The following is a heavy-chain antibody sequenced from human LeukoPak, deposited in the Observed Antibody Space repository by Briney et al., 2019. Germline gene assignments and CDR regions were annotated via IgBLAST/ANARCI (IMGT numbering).Heavy chain of an antibody. CDR1: GFTFSSYA. CDR2: ISSNGGST. V-gene: IGHV3-64*01. Sequence: GGSLRLSCAASGFTFSSYAMHWVRQAPGKGLEYVSAISSNGGSTYYANSVKGRFTISRDNSKNTLYLQMGSLRAEDMAVYYCARDHRPLLWFGELTYMDVWGKGTTVTVSS. J-gene: IGHJ6*03. D-gene: IGHD3-10*01. CDR3: ARDHRPLLWFGELTYMDV.